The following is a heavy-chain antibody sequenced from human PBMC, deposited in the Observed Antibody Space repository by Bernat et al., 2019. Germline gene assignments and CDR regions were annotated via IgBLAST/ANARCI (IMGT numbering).Heavy chain of an antibody. D-gene: IGHD2-8*01. CDR2: IIPILGIA. J-gene: IGHJ4*02. CDR3: AYHDEYCTNGVCYHY. Sequence: QVQLVQSGAEVKKPGSSVKVSCKASGGTFSSYAISWVRQAPGQGLEWMGRIIPILGIANYAQKFQGRVTITADKSTSTAYMGLSSRRSEDTAVYYGAYHDEYCTNGVCYHYWGQGTLVTVSS. CDR1: GGTFSSYA. V-gene: IGHV1-69*04.